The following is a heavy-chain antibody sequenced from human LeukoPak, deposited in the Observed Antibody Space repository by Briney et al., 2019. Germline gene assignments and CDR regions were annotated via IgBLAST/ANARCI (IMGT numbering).Heavy chain of an antibody. CDR1: GFTFEEYA. V-gene: IGHV3-9*01. J-gene: IGHJ4*02. CDR3: AKGGLGEQQLLLAHFDY. CDR2: ISWNSGSI. Sequence: GGSLRLSCAASGFTFEEYAMHWVRQAPGKGLEWVSGISWNSGSIGYADSVKGRFTISRDNAKNSLYLQMNSLRAEDTALYYCAKGGLGEQQLLLAHFDYWGQGTLVTVSS. D-gene: IGHD6-13*01.